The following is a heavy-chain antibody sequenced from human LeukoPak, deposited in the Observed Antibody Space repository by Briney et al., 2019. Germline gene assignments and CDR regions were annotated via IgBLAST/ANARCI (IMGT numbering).Heavy chain of an antibody. CDR1: SGSISTSNYY. Sequence: SETLSLTCTVSSGSISTSNYYWGWVRQPPGKALEWIGNIFYSGSTYYSPSLKSRVTISVDTSKNQFSLKLSSVTAADTAVYYCARPRYYYYGSGSYSNYYYYMDVWGKGTTVTISS. CDR2: IFYSGST. CDR3: ARPRYYYYGSGSYSNYYYYMDV. J-gene: IGHJ6*03. D-gene: IGHD3-10*01. V-gene: IGHV4-39*01.